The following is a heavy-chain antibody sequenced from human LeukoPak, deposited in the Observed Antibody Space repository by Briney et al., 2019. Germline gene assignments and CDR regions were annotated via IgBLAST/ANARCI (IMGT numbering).Heavy chain of an antibody. CDR2: ISYDGSNK. CDR1: GFTFSNYV. V-gene: IGHV3-30-3*01. Sequence: GRSLRLSCAASGFTFSNYVMHWVRQAPGKGLEWVAVISYDGSNKNYADSVKGRFTIFRDNSKNTLYLHMSSLRAEDTAVYYCARDYSSGWYSSCFDYWGQGTLVTVSS. CDR3: ARDYSSGWYSSCFDY. D-gene: IGHD6-19*01. J-gene: IGHJ4*02.